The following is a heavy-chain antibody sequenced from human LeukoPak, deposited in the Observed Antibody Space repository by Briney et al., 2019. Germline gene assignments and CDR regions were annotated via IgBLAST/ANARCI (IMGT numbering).Heavy chain of an antibody. J-gene: IGHJ5*02. Sequence: SPTLAITCSVCGCSVTSGACYWTWIRQSPGKRLEWIGNVYYSGSTQYNPSLRGRVSISMDKTKNQFSLNLNSVSVTDTAIYYCARRDYAAWFDPWGQGTLVTVSS. D-gene: IGHD4/OR15-4a*01. V-gene: IGHV4-39*01. CDR1: GCSVTSGACY. CDR3: ARRDYAAWFDP. CDR2: VYYSGST.